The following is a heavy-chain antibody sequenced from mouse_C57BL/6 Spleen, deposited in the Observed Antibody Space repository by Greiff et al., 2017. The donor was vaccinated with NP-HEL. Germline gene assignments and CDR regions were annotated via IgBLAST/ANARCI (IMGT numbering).Heavy chain of an antibody. CDR3: ARRWAYDYDRGGGYFDC. Sequence: QVQLQQPGAELVMPGASVKLSCKASGNTFTSYWMHWVKQRPGQGLEWIGEIDPSDSYTNYNQKFKGKSTLTVDKSSRKAYMQLSSLTSEGSAVYYCARRWAYDYDRGGGYFDCWGQRSPLSVSS. J-gene: IGHJ2*01. D-gene: IGHD2-4*01. CDR1: GNTFTSYW. V-gene: IGHV1-69*01. CDR2: IDPSDSYT.